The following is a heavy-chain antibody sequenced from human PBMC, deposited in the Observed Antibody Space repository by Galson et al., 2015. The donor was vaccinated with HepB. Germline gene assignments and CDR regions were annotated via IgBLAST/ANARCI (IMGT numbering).Heavy chain of an antibody. J-gene: IGHJ6*02. CDR1: GGSFSGYY. CDR3: ARGKGEGEPSGYYYGMDV. Sequence: ETLSLTCAVYGGSFSGYYWSWIRQPPGKGLEWIGEINHSGSTNYNPSLKSRVTISVDTSKNQFSLKLSSVTAADTAVYYCARGKGEGEPSGYYYGMDVWGQGTTVTVSS. D-gene: IGHD3-16*01. CDR2: INHSGST. V-gene: IGHV4-34*01.